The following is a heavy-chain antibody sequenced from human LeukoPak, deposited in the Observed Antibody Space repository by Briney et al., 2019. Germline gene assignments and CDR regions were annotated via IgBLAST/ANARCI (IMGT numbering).Heavy chain of an antibody. J-gene: IGHJ3*02. V-gene: IGHV1-2*02. CDR2: INLNSGGT. D-gene: IGHD3-10*01. Sequence: ASVKVSCKASGYTFTGYYMHWVRQAPGQGLEWMAWINLNSGGTNYAQKFQGRVTMTRDTSISTAYMELSGLRSDDTAVYYCASNPLLWFGELYAFDIWGQGTMVTVSS. CDR1: GYTFTGYY. CDR3: ASNPLLWFGELYAFDI.